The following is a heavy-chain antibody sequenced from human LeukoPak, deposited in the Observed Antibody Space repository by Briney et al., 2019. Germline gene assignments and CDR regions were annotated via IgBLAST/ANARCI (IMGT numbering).Heavy chain of an antibody. CDR2: INPNSGGT. J-gene: IGHJ4*02. CDR1: GYTFTGYY. Sequence: EASVKVSCKASGYTFTGYYMHWVRQAPGQGLEWMGWINPNSGGTNYALKFQGRVTMTRDTSISTAFMELSRLTSDDTAVYYCTGGATTPVYWGQGTLVTVSS. V-gene: IGHV1-2*02. CDR3: TGGATTPVY. D-gene: IGHD5-12*01.